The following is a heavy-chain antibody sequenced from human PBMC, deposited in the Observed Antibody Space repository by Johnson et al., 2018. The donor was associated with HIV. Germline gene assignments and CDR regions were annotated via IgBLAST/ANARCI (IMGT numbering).Heavy chain of an antibody. V-gene: IGHV3-11*04. Sequence: QVQLVESGGGVVRPGGSLRLSCAPSGFTFSDYYMSWMRQAPGQGLEWVSYISSSGGTIYYADSVKGRFSISRDNAKNSLYPQMKSLRAEDTAVYYCARERVGGWEDAFDIWGQGTMVIVSS. CDR2: ISSSGGTI. CDR1: GFTFSDYY. J-gene: IGHJ3*02. CDR3: ARERVGGWEDAFDI. D-gene: IGHD6-19*01.